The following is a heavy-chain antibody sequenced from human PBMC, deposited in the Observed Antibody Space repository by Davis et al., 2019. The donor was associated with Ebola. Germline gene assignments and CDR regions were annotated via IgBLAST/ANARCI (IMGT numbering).Heavy chain of an antibody. V-gene: IGHV3-30*18. CDR3: AKDVGYCSGGSCYSRVVYGMDV. CDR2: ISYDGSNK. CDR1: GFTFSSYG. D-gene: IGHD2-15*01. J-gene: IGHJ6*04. Sequence: GESLKISCAASGFTFSSYGMHWVRQAPGKGLEWVAVISYDGSNKYYADSVKGRFTISRDNSKNTLYLQMNSLRAEDTAVYYCAKDVGYCSGGSCYSRVVYGMDVWGKGTTVTVSS.